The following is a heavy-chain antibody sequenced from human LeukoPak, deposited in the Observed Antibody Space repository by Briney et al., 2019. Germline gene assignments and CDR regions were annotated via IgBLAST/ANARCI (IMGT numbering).Heavy chain of an antibody. D-gene: IGHD3-10*01. CDR2: INPNSGGT. CDR3: ARDPMVRRVRDPFDY. V-gene: IGHV1-2*02. J-gene: IGHJ4*02. CDR1: GYTFTGYY. Sequence: GASVKVSCKASGYTFTGYYMHWVRQAPGQGLEWMGWINPNSGGTNYAQKFQGRVTMTRDTSISTAYLELSRLRSDDTAVYYCARDPMVRRVRDPFDYWGQGTLVTVSS.